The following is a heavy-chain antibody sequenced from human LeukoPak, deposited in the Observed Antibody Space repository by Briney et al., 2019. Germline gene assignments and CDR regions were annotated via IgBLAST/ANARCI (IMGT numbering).Heavy chain of an antibody. D-gene: IGHD2-8*02. CDR3: AIRDTGWNFCDY. CDR1: GDSINDHY. Sequence: PSETLSLTCTISGDSINDHYWSWIRQPPGKRLEWIGDIHYKGSTNYNLSLKSRVTISVDTSKNHLSLNLTSVLAADTAIYYCAIRDTGWNFCDYWGQGILVTVSS. J-gene: IGHJ4*02. V-gene: IGHV4-59*08. CDR2: IHYKGST.